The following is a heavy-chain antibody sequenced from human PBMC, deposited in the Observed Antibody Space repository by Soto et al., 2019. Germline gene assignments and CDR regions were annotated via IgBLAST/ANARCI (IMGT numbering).Heavy chain of an antibody. D-gene: IGHD3-10*01. CDR1: GFTFSNYA. J-gene: IGHJ4*02. V-gene: IGHV3-30-3*01. CDR2: ISYDGGTK. Sequence: QVQLVESGGGVVQPGRSLRLSCAASGFTFSNYAVHWVRQAPGKGLGWVAVISYDGGTKNYADSVKGRFTISRDNSRNTLYLQMNSLRVEDTDFYDCARQFHYDSGTYLFDLDYWGQGTLVTVSS. CDR3: ARQFHYDSGTYLFDLDY.